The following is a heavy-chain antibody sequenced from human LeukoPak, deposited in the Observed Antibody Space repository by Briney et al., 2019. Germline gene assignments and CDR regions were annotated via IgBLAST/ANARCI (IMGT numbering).Heavy chain of an antibody. Sequence: PGGSLRLSCAASGFTFSSYWMTWVRQAPGKGLEWVANIKQDGSEKYYVDSVKGRFTISRDNAKNSLHLQMNSLRAEDTAVYYCARAHTYSSGWYGYWGQGTLVTVSS. J-gene: IGHJ4*02. D-gene: IGHD6-19*01. CDR2: IKQDGSEK. V-gene: IGHV3-7*01. CDR3: ARAHTYSSGWYGY. CDR1: GFTFSSYW.